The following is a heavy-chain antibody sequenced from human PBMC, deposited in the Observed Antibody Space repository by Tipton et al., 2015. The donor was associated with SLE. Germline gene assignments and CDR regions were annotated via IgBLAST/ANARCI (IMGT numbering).Heavy chain of an antibody. CDR2: IYPNDSDT. D-gene: IGHD3-10*01. V-gene: IGHV5-51*03. CDR1: GYSFSSYW. Sequence: VQLVQSGAEVKKSGESLKISCKGSGYSFSSYWIGWVRQMPGKGLEWMGIIYPNDSDTTYSPSFQGQVTISADKSISTAYLQWSSLKASDTAMYFCARLPGGGGVYFDYWGQGTLVTVSS. J-gene: IGHJ4*02. CDR3: ARLPGGGGVYFDY.